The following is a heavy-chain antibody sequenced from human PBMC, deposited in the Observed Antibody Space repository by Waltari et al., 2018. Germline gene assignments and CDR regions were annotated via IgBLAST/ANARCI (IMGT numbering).Heavy chain of an antibody. D-gene: IGHD6-13*01. J-gene: IGHJ6*02. Sequence: QVQLVQSGAEVKKPGASVKVSCKASGYTFTSYYMHWVRQAPGQGLEWMGGIIPIFGTANYAQKFQGRVTITADESTSTADMELSSLRSEDTAVYYCANLRIAAAGGDYYYGMDVWGQGTTVTV. CDR2: IIPIFGTA. CDR1: GYTFTSYY. CDR3: ANLRIAAAGGDYYYGMDV. V-gene: IGHV1-69*01.